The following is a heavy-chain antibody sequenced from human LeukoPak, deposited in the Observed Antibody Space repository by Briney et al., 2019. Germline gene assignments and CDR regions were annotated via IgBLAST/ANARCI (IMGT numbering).Heavy chain of an antibody. CDR3: AKTAPAGWDSFDS. CDR2: ISGRGGST. CDR1: GFTFTTYA. J-gene: IGHJ4*02. Sequence: QPGGSLRLSCAASGFTFTTYAMGWVRQAPGKGLEWVSAISGRGGSTYYADSVRGRFTIYRDNPKNTLYLQMNSLRVEDTAVYYCAKTAPAGWDSFDSWGQGTLVTVSS. V-gene: IGHV3-23*01. D-gene: IGHD3-16*01.